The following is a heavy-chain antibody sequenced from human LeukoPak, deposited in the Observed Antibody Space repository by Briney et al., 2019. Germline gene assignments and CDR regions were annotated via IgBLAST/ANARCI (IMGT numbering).Heavy chain of an antibody. CDR3: AREHPRGEVDDFDY. CDR1: GGSISSGFYY. V-gene: IGHV4-61*02. CDR2: IYTSGST. Sequence: SETLSLTCTVSGGSISSGFYYWSWIRQPAGKGLEWIGRIYTSGSTNYNPSLKSRISISVDTSKNQFSLKLTSVTAADTAVYYCAREHPRGEVDDFDYWGQGTLVTVSS. J-gene: IGHJ4*02. D-gene: IGHD3-16*01.